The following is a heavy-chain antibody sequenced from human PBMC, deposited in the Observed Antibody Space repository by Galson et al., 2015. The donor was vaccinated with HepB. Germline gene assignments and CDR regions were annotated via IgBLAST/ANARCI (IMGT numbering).Heavy chain of an antibody. J-gene: IGHJ5*02. CDR3: ARGVDSRGYNNWFDP. CDR2: INTGSDDT. V-gene: IGHV1-3*04. D-gene: IGHD3-22*01. Sequence: SVKVSCKASGYTFTSYAMHWVRQAPGQRLEWMGWINTGSDDTKYSQNFQGRVTISRDTSARTVYMELSSLTSEDTAVYYCARGVDSRGYNNWFDPWGQGTLVTVSS. CDR1: GYTFTSYA.